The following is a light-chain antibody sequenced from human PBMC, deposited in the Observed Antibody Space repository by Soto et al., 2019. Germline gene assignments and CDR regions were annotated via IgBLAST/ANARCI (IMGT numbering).Light chain of an antibody. Sequence: EIIMTQSPATLSVSPGERATLSCRASQSVRSNLAWYQQKLGQAPRLLIYGASTRATSIPARFSGSGSGTEFTLTISSLQSEDFAIYYCQQYNNWPPITFGQGTRLEIK. CDR2: GAS. J-gene: IGKJ5*01. V-gene: IGKV3-15*01. CDR3: QQYNNWPPIT. CDR1: QSVRSN.